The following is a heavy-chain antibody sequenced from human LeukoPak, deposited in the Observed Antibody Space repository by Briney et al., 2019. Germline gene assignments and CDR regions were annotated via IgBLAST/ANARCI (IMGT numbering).Heavy chain of an antibody. V-gene: IGHV3-7*01. J-gene: IGHJ5*02. CDR2: IKYDGSEQ. Sequence: GGSLRLSCEASGFIFSDYWMTWVRQAPGKGLEWVANIKYDGSEQYCVDSLKGRFTIARDNAKNSLYLDMNSLRAEDTAIYYCARARLWLGVSNWFNPWGQGTLVTVSS. CDR3: ARARLWLGVSNWFNP. D-gene: IGHD5-12*01. CDR1: GFIFSDYW.